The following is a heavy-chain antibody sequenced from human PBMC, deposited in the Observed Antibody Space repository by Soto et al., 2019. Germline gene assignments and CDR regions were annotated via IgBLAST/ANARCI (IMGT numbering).Heavy chain of an antibody. CDR1: GFTFSSYA. D-gene: IGHD5-18*01. CDR2: ISGSGGST. CDR3: AKDREWGYSYGCAFDI. V-gene: IGHV3-23*01. J-gene: IGHJ3*02. Sequence: EVQLLESGGGLVQPGGSLRLSCAASGFTFSSYAMSWVCQAPGKGLEWVSAISGSGGSTYYADSVKGRFTISRDNSKNTLYLQMNSLRAEDTAVYYCAKDREWGYSYGCAFDIWGQGTMVTVSS.